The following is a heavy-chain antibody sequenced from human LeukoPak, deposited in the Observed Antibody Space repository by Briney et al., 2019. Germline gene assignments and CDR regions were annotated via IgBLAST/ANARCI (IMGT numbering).Heavy chain of an antibody. J-gene: IGHJ4*02. V-gene: IGHV4-4*02. CDR1: GASISGSDW. CDR3: ASRSYISGPY. Sequence: SETLSLTCAVSGASISGSDWWSWVRQPPGKGLEWIGEIHHRGSTNCNPSLKSRVTISVDKSNNQFSLKVRSVTAADTAVYYCASRSYISGPYWGQGTLVTVSS. D-gene: IGHD6-25*01. CDR2: IHHRGST.